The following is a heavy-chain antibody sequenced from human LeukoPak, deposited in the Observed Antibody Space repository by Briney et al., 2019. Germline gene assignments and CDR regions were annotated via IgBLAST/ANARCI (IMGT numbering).Heavy chain of an antibody. V-gene: IGHV3-23*01. D-gene: IGHD3-10*01. CDR1: GFTFSSYA. CDR3: AKVPLAGVDYYYYMDV. Sequence: GGSLRLSCAASGFTFSSYAMSWVRQAPGKGLEWVSAISGSGGSTYYADSVKGRFTISRDNSRNTLYLQTNSLRAEDTAVYYCAKVPLAGVDYYYYMDVWGKGTTVTVSS. CDR2: ISGSGGST. J-gene: IGHJ6*03.